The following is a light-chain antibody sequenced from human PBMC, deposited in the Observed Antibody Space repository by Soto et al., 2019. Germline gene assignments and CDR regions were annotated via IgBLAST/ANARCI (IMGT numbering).Light chain of an antibody. CDR1: SSNIGAGYD. CDR2: GNN. V-gene: IGLV1-40*01. J-gene: IGLJ2*01. Sequence: QSVVTQPPSESGAPGQRVTISCSGSSSNIGAGYDVHWYQQFPGTAPKLLIYGNNNRPSGVPDRFSGSKSGTSASLAITGLQAEDEADYYCQSFDTRLNSVVFGGGTQLTVL. CDR3: QSFDTRLNSVV.